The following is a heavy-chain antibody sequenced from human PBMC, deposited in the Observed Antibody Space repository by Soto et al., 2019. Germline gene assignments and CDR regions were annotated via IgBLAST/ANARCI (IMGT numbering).Heavy chain of an antibody. J-gene: IGHJ5*02. D-gene: IGHD5-18*01. CDR2: ISASGATT. CDR3: AKTAAMVSIDVYPRWFET. V-gene: IGHV3-23*01. CDR1: IDLKHSA. Sequence: PGGSLRLSCVANIDLKHSAMSWVRQAPGRGLEWLATISASGATTLYADSLKGRFTISRDLSTSTVFLEMDSLRIEDTATYYCAKTAAMVSIDVYPRWFETWGRGTVVTVSS.